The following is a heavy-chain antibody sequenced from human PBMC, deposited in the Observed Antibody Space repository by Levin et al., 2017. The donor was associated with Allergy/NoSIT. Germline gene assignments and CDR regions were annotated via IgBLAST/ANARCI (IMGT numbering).Heavy chain of an antibody. Sequence: PGGSLRLSCAASGFTFSSYAMSWVRQAPGKGLEWVSAISGSGGSTYYADSVKGRFTISRDNSKNTLYLQMNSLRAEDTAVYYCAKVERDIVATMGTYYFDYWGQGTLVTVSS. D-gene: IGHD5-12*01. CDR3: AKVERDIVATMGTYYFDY. CDR2: ISGSGGST. V-gene: IGHV3-23*01. CDR1: GFTFSSYA. J-gene: IGHJ4*02.